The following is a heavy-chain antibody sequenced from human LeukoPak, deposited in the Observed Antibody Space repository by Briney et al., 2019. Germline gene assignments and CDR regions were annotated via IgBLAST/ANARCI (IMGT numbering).Heavy chain of an antibody. CDR1: GITVSKYW. V-gene: IGHV3-74*01. D-gene: IGHD3-22*01. J-gene: IGHJ4*02. Sequence: GGSLRLSCAVSGITVSKYWMHWVRQVPGKGLVWVSRIHSDGSTTDYADSVKGRFTITRDSAKNTLYLEMNSLRVEDTAVYYCAREATAGIYYDSSGYLNWGQGTLVTVSS. CDR2: IHSDGSTT. CDR3: AREATAGIYYDSSGYLN.